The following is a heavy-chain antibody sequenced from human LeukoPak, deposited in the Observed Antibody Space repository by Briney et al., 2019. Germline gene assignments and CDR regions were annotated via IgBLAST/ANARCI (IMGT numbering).Heavy chain of an antibody. CDR2: IYYSGST. V-gene: IGHV4-59*01. Sequence: SETLSLTCTVSGGSISGYYWSWIRQPPGKGLEWIGHIYYSGSTNYNPSLKSRVTISVGTSKTQFSLKLSSVTAANTAVYYCARVRWFGEFLGYFDYWGQGSLVTVSS. J-gene: IGHJ4*02. CDR1: GGSISGYY. CDR3: ARVRWFGEFLGYFDY. D-gene: IGHD3-10*01.